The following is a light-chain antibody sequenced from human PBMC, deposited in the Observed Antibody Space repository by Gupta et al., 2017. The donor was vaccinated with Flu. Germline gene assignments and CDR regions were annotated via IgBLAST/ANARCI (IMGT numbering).Light chain of an antibody. CDR3: QQRSNWPELT. Sequence: EIVLTQSPATLSLSPGERATLSCRASQSVSSYLAWYQQKPGQAPRLLIYDASNRATGIPARFSGSGCGTDFTLTISSREPEDFAVYYCQQRSNWPELTFGGGTKVEIK. CDR2: DAS. J-gene: IGKJ4*01. CDR1: QSVSSY. V-gene: IGKV3-11*01.